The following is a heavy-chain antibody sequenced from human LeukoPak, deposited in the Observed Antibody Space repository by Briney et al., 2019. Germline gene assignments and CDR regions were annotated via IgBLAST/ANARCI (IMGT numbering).Heavy chain of an antibody. CDR1: GFAFGSEA. CDR2: ISPGGGTT. J-gene: IGHJ5*02. D-gene: IGHD4-11*01. CDR3: ARSPRNSNYPNWFDP. Sequence: GGSLRLSCAVSGFAFGSEAMSWVRQSPARGLEWVASISPGGGTTYYADYVKGRFTISRDNAKNSLYLQMNSLRAEDTAVYYCARSPRNSNYPNWFDPWGQGTLVTVSS. V-gene: IGHV3-23*01.